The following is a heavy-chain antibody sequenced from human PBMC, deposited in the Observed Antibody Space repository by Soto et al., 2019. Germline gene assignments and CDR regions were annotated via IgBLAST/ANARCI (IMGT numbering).Heavy chain of an antibody. Sequence: SETLSLTCAVSGGSVSSSNWWTWVRQPPGKGLEWIGDVYYSGSTNYNPSLKSRVTISVDTSKNQFSLKLSSVTAADTAVYYCARRYGPGFDYWGQGTLVTVSS. CDR2: VYYSGST. J-gene: IGHJ4*02. CDR3: ARRYGPGFDY. V-gene: IGHV4-4*02. CDR1: GGSVSSSNW. D-gene: IGHD4-17*01.